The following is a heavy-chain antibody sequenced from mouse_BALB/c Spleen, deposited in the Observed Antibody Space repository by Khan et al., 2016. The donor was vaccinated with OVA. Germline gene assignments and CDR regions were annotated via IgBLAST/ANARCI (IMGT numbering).Heavy chain of an antibody. V-gene: IGHV1-69*02. Sequence: QVQLQQPGAELVKPGASVKLSCKASGYPLSSYWLHWVKQRPGQGLEWIGEIDPSDSFTNYNQKFKDKATLTIDKSSSTTYMQLSSLTSEDSAVYYCARSVHYGSSNWFAYWGQGTLVTVSA. CDR1: GYPLSSYW. D-gene: IGHD1-1*01. J-gene: IGHJ3*01. CDR3: ARSVHYGSSNWFAY. CDR2: IDPSDSFT.